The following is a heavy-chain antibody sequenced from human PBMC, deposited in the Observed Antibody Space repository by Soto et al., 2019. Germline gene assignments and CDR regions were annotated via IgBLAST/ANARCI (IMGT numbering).Heavy chain of an antibody. CDR2: ISGSGGST. Sequence: EAQLLESGGGLVQPGGSLRLSCAASGFTFSSYAMSWVRQAPGKGLEWVSAISGSGGSTYYADSVKGRFTISRDNSKNTLYLQMNSLRAEDTAVYYCAKPLKTYYYDSSGYDLDYWGQGTLVTVSS. CDR1: GFTFSSYA. CDR3: AKPLKTYYYDSSGYDLDY. J-gene: IGHJ4*02. V-gene: IGHV3-23*01. D-gene: IGHD3-22*01.